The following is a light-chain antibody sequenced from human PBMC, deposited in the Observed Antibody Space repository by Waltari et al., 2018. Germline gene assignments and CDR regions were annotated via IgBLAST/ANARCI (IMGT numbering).Light chain of an antibody. J-gene: IGLJ3*02. CDR1: SGSTASKY. Sequence: NFMLTQPHSVSESPGKTEIMSCTRSSGSTASKYVQWYQQRPGSAPTSVIYEDSQRPSGVLDRFSGSIDSSSNSASLTISGLKTEDEPDYCCQSFDDNEKVFGGGTKVTVL. V-gene: IGLV6-57*04. CDR2: EDS. CDR3: QSFDDNEKV.